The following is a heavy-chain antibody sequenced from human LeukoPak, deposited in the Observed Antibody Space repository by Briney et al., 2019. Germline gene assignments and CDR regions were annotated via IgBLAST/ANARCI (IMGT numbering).Heavy chain of an antibody. D-gene: IGHD4-17*01. CDR3: ARDGSTVTTSESDY. V-gene: IGHV1-18*01. CDR2: ISAYNGNT. J-gene: IGHJ4*02. CDR1: GYTFTSYA. Sequence: ASVKVSCKASGYTFTSYAMNWVRQAPGQGLEWMGWISAYNGNTNYAQKLQGRVTMTTDTSTSTAYMELRSLRSDDTAVYYCARDGSTVTTSESDYWGQGTLVTVSS.